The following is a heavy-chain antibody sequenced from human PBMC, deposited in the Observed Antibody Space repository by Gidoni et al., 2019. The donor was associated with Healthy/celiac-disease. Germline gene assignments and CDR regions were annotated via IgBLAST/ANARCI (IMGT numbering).Heavy chain of an antibody. Sequence: GGTFSSYAISWVRQAPGQGLEWMGGIIPIFGTANYAQKFQGRVTITADESTSTAYMELSSLRSEDTAVYYCARGGRAAAAPDYYYYGIDVWGKGTTVTVSS. V-gene: IGHV1-69*01. J-gene: IGHJ6*04. D-gene: IGHD6-13*01. CDR3: ARGGRAAAAPDYYYYGIDV. CDR2: IIPIFGTA. CDR1: GGTFSSYA.